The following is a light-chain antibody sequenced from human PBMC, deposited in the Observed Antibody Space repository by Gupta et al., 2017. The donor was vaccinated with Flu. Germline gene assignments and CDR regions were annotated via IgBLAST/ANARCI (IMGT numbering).Light chain of an antibody. J-gene: IGLJ2*01. Sequence: SYVMIQPPWVSVAPGKTARMTCGGDSIGSKSVHWYQQKPGQAPVLVVHDDSDRPSGIPERFSGSNSGNTATLSISRVEAGDEADYYCHVWDSSSDHVVLGGGTKLTVL. V-gene: IGLV3-21*03. CDR2: DDS. CDR3: HVWDSSSDHVV. CDR1: SIGSKS.